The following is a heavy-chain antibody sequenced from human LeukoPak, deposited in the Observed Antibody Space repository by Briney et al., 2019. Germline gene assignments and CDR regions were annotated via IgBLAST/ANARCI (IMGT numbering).Heavy chain of an antibody. CDR2: IYSGGST. Sequence: GGSLRLSCAASGFTVSSNYMSWVRQAPGKGLEWVSVIYSGGSTYYADSVKGRFTISRDNSKNTLYLQMNSLRAEDTAVYYCAREDSSGYYSDAFDIWGQGTMVTVSS. V-gene: IGHV3-53*01. CDR3: AREDSSGYYSDAFDI. CDR1: GFTVSSNY. J-gene: IGHJ3*02. D-gene: IGHD3-22*01.